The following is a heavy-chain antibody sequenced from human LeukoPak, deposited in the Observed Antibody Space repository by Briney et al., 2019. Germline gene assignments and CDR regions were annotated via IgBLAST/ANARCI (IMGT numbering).Heavy chain of an antibody. J-gene: IGHJ4*02. V-gene: IGHV1-46*01. CDR1: GYTFTSYY. Sequence: ASVEVSCKASGYTFTSYYIHRVRQAPGQGLEWMGIINPSGGSTTYAQKFQGRVTMTRDTSTSTVYMELSSLRSEDTAVYYCARDTEDFDYWGQGTLVTVSS. CDR2: INPSGGST. CDR3: ARDTEDFDY.